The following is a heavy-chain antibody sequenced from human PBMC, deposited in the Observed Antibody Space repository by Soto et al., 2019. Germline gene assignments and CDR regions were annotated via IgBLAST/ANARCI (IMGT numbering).Heavy chain of an antibody. D-gene: IGHD3-10*01. CDR2: IDPSDSYT. CDR1: GYIFNIYW. Sequence: GESLKISCKASGYIFNIYWIGWVRQMPGKGLEWMGKIDPSDSYTTYSPSFQGHVTISGDRSISTAYLQWSSLKASDTAMYYCARHDGFEELSMTYWGLGNLVTVSS. V-gene: IGHV5-10-1*01. CDR3: ARHDGFEELSMTY. J-gene: IGHJ4*02.